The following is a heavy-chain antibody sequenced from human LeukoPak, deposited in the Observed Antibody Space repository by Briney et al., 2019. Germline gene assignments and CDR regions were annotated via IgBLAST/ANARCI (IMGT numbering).Heavy chain of an antibody. CDR3: ARRDSSGWYYFDY. V-gene: IGHV5-51*01. Sequence: GESLKISCKGSGYSFTNYWIAWVRQMPGKGLEWMGIIYPRDSDTRYSPSFQGQVTISADKSISTAYLQWGSLKASDTAMYYCARRDSSGWYYFDYWGQGTLVTVSS. J-gene: IGHJ4*02. D-gene: IGHD6-19*01. CDR2: IYPRDSDT. CDR1: GYSFTNYW.